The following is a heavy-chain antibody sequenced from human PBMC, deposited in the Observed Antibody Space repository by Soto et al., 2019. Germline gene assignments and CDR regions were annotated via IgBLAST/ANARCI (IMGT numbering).Heavy chain of an antibody. CDR3: SSGMAAGTY. D-gene: IGHD6-13*01. CDR1: GLTFTDAW. J-gene: IGHJ4*02. Sequence: EVQLVESGGGLVTPGGSLRLSCAVSGLTFTDAWMNWMRQAPGKGPEWVGRIKSKAAGGTADYAAAVKDRFTMSRDDSKNMLYLQMNSLKTADTAVYYCSSGMAAGTYCGQGTLVTVSS. V-gene: IGHV3-15*07. CDR2: IKSKAAGGTA.